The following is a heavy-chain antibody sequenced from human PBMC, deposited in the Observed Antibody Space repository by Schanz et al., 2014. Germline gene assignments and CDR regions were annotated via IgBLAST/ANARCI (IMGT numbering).Heavy chain of an antibody. Sequence: VHLVESGGGVVQPGRSLRLSCAASGFTFSSYGMHWVRQAPGKGLEWVAIISLDGSNQYYADSVKGRFTISRDNSKNTLYLQMNSLRAEDTAVYYCARDRVQYSSGWYSDSWGQGTLVTVSS. CDR1: GFTFSSYG. J-gene: IGHJ4*02. V-gene: IGHV3-30*03. D-gene: IGHD6-19*01. CDR3: ARDRVQYSSGWYSDS. CDR2: ISLDGSNQ.